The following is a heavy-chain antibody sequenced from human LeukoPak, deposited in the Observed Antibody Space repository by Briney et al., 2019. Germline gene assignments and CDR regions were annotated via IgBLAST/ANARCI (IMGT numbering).Heavy chain of an antibody. CDR3: ARSMAVAGALTRYGMDV. J-gene: IGHJ6*02. Sequence: GGSLRLSCAASRFTFSTYWMHWVRQAPGEGLVWVSRINNDGSITNYADSVKGRFTISRDNAKNSLYLQMDSLRAEDTAVYYCARSMAVAGALTRYGMDVWGQGTTVTVSS. CDR2: INNDGSIT. D-gene: IGHD6-19*01. V-gene: IGHV3-74*01. CDR1: RFTFSTYW.